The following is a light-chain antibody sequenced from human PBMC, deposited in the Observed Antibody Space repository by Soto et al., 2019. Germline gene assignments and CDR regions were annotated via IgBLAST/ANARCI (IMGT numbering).Light chain of an antibody. V-gene: IGKV1-5*01. J-gene: IGKJ3*01. CDR2: DAS. CDR3: QQYYSYST. CDR1: QSISRW. Sequence: DVQMTQSPSPLSASVGDRVTITCRASQSISRWLAWYQQKPGKAPKLLIYDASSLESGVPSRFSGSGSGTECTLTISCLQPDDCATYSCQQYYSYSTFGPGTKVDIK.